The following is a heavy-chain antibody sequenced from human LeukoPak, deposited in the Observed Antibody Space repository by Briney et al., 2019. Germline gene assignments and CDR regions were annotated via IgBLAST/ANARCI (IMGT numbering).Heavy chain of an antibody. CDR2: ISSSSSYI. J-gene: IGHJ4*02. V-gene: IGHV3-21*01. Sequence: SSISSSSSYIYYADSVKGRFTISRDNAKNSLYLQMNGLRAEDTAVYYCARDGPDYTAMPDFWGQGTLVTVSS. D-gene: IGHD5-18*01. CDR3: ARDGPDYTAMPDF.